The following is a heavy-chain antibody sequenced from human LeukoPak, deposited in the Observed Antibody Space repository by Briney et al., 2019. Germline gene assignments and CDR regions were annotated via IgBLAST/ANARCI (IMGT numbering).Heavy chain of an antibody. CDR3: ARVHPQPSSGYTLTHYYYYYYMDV. CDR2: INHSGST. J-gene: IGHJ6*03. Sequence: KPSETLSLTCAVYGGSFSGYYWSWIRQPPGKGLEWIGEINHSGSTNYNPSLKSRVTISVDTSKNQFSLKLSSVTAADTAVYYCARVHPQPSSGYTLTHYYYYYYMDVWGKGTTVTVSS. CDR1: GGSFSGYY. D-gene: IGHD3-22*01. V-gene: IGHV4-34*01.